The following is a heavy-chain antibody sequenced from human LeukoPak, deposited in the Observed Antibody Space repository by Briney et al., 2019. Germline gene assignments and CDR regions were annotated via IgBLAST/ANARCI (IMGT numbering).Heavy chain of an antibody. D-gene: IGHD1-26*01. CDR2: ISSNGDST. CDR3: ARAPRIGGTYSYYYYGMDV. J-gene: IGHJ6*02. Sequence: TGGSLRLSCAASGFNFSTYAMHWVRQAPGKGLEYVSAISSNGDSTYYANSMKGRFTISRDNSKNTLYLRMGSLRAEDMAVYYCARAPRIGGTYSYYYYGMDVWGQGTTVTVSS. CDR1: GFNFSTYA. V-gene: IGHV3-64*01.